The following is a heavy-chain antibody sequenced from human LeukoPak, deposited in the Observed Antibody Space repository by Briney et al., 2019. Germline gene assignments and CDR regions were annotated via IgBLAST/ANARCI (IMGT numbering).Heavy chain of an antibody. D-gene: IGHD2-8*01. CDR3: ARVPCTNGVCYADY. J-gene: IGHJ4*02. Sequence: SWIRQPPGKGLEWIGYIYDSGSTNYNPSLKSRVTISVDTSKNQFSLKLSSVTAADTAVYYCARVPCTNGVCYADYWGQGTLVTVSS. V-gene: IGHV4-34*09. CDR2: IYDSGST.